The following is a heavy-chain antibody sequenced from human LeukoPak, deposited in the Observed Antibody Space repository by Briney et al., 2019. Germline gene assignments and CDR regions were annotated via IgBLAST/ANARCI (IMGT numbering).Heavy chain of an antibody. Sequence: GASVKVSCKASGYTFTTYGISWVRQAPGQGLEWMGWISTYNGNANYAQKLQGRVTVTTDTSTSTAYMELRSLRSDDTAVYYCARDERGSCSGFSCYYFDYWGQGTLVTVSS. CDR1: GYTFTTYG. J-gene: IGHJ4*02. CDR3: ARDERGSCSGFSCYYFDY. V-gene: IGHV1-18*01. D-gene: IGHD2-15*01. CDR2: ISTYNGNA.